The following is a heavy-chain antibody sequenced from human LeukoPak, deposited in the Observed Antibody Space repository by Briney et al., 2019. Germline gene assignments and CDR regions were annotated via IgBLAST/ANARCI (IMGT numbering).Heavy chain of an antibody. J-gene: IGHJ4*02. CDR1: GFTFNKYW. CDR2: MRQDGGEI. CDR3: ARIMDLLGVHFDF. Sequence: GGPLSLSCVVAGFTFNKYWMSGVRKAPGKGLGWVATMRQDGGEIYYVDSVRGRFTISRDNAKNSLYLQMNSLRAEDTAMYYCARIMDLLGVHFDFWGQGTLVTVSS. D-gene: IGHD2-8*01. V-gene: IGHV3-7*01.